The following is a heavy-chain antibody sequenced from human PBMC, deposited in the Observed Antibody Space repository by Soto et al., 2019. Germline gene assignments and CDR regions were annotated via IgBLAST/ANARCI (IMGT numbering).Heavy chain of an antibody. J-gene: IGHJ5*02. D-gene: IGHD2-2*01. CDR2: IDDSGTS. CDR3: ASLHCDSPNCGPLDP. CDR1: GGSLSDDTYY. V-gene: IGHV4-39*01. Sequence: QLQLQESGPGLVKPSETLSLTCTVSGGSLSDDTYYWGWIRQPPGKGLEWIGSIDDSGTSSYNPSLKCRVTMSVGRYKKQLSLWLSSVTAADTAVYYCASLHCDSPNCGPLDPWGQGTLVIVSS.